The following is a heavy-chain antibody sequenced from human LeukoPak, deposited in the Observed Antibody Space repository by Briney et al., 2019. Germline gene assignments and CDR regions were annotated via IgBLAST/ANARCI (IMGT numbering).Heavy chain of an antibody. Sequence: GGSLRLSCAASGFTFSSYAMHWVRQAPGKGLEWVAVISYDGSHKSYADSVKGRFTISRDNSKNTLYLQMNSLRAEDTALFYCARANSISAAKAYWGQGALVTVST. J-gene: IGHJ4*02. D-gene: IGHD2-2*01. V-gene: IGHV3-30*01. CDR1: GFTFSSYA. CDR3: ARANSISAAKAY. CDR2: ISYDGSHK.